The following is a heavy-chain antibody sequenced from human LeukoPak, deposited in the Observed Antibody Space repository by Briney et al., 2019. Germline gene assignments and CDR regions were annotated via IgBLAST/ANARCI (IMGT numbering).Heavy chain of an antibody. J-gene: IGHJ4*02. V-gene: IGHV4-61*01. CDR2: IYYSGST. CDR3: ARSYYYGSGTYRPFDC. D-gene: IGHD3-10*01. CDR1: GVSVSGGSYY. Sequence: PSETLSLTCTVSGVSVSGGSYYWSWIRQPPGKGLEWIGYIYYSGSTNYNPSLKSRVTLSIDTSKNQFSLKLTSVTAADTAAFYCARSYYYGSGTYRPFDCWGQGILVTVSS.